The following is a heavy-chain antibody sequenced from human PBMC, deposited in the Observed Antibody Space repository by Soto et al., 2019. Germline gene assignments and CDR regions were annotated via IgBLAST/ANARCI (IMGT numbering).Heavy chain of an antibody. CDR3: AKDVGEMTTITRVFDY. Sequence: EVQMLESGGGLVQPGGSLRLSCAASGFTFSSYAMSWVRQAPGKGLEWVSGISGSGNITYYADSVKGRFTISRDNSKNTLYLQMNSLRAEDTAVYYCAKDVGEMTTITRVFDYWGQGTLVTVSS. J-gene: IGHJ4*02. CDR1: GFTFSSYA. CDR2: ISGSGNIT. V-gene: IGHV3-23*01. D-gene: IGHD4-4*01.